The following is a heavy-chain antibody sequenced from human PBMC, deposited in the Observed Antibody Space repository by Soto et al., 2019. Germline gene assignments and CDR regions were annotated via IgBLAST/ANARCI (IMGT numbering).Heavy chain of an antibody. CDR3: ARRARPDFYYMDV. CDR2: ISGSGGST. V-gene: IGHV3-23*01. Sequence: PGGSLRLSCAASGFTFSRYAMSWVRQALGKGLEWVSGISGSGGSTYYADSVKGRFTISRDNSKNTVYLQMGSLRPEDMAVYYCARRARPDFYYMDVWGKGTTVTVSS. D-gene: IGHD6-6*01. J-gene: IGHJ6*03. CDR1: GFTFSRYA.